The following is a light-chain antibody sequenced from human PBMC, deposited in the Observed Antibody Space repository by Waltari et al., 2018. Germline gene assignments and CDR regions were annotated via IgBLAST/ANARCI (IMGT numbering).Light chain of an antibody. CDR3: QQYYSTPPT. V-gene: IGKV4-1*01. J-gene: IGKJ5*01. CDR1: QSVLYSSNNKNY. CDR2: WAY. Sequence: DIVMTQSPDSLAVSLGVRATINCKSSQSVLYSSNNKNYLAWYQQKPGQPTKLLIYWAYTRESGVPDRFSGSGSGTDSTLTISSLQAEDVAVYYCQQYYSTPPTFGQGTRLEIK.